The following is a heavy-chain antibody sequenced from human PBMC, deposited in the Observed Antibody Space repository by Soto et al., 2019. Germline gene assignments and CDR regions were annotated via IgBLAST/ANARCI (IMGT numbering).Heavy chain of an antibody. CDR1: GFTFSSYG. CDR2: IWYDGSNK. CDR3: AREEGTTVVKGYYFDY. V-gene: IGHV3-33*01. D-gene: IGHD4-17*01. Sequence: QVQLVESGGGVVQPGRSLRLSCAASGFTFSSYGMHWVRQAPGKGLEWVAVIWYDGSNKYYADSVKGRFTISRDNSKNTLYLQMNSLRAEDTAVYSCAREEGTTVVKGYYFDYWGQGTLVTVSS. J-gene: IGHJ4*02.